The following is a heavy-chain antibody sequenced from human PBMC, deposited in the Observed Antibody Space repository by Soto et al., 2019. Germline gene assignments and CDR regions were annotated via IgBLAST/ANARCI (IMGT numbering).Heavy chain of an antibody. D-gene: IGHD3-22*01. CDR3: ARGSNRNGYYEGFDN. Sequence: QLQLQESGSGLVKPSQTLSLTCGISGGSISGSTYSWNWIRQPPGKGLEWIGHIYHSGVTNYNPSIKSRVTISVDRYKNEFSLKLSSVTAADTAVYYCARGSNRNGYYEGFDNWGQGTLATVSS. V-gene: IGHV4-30-2*01. CDR1: GGSISGSTYS. CDR2: IYHSGVT. J-gene: IGHJ5*02.